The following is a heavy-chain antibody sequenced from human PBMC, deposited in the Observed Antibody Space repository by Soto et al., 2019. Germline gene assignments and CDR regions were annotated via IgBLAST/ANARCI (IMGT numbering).Heavy chain of an antibody. V-gene: IGHV1-69*12. J-gene: IGHJ5*02. D-gene: IGHD3-10*01. Sequence: QVQLVQSGAEVKKPGSSVKVSCKASGGTFSSYAISWVRQAPGQGLEWMGGIIPIFGTANYAQKFQGRVTITADESTSTAYMELSSLRSEDTAVYYCAGVGWGYYYGSGSQYDPWGQGTLVTVSS. CDR1: GGTFSSYA. CDR3: AGVGWGYYYGSGSQYDP. CDR2: IIPIFGTA.